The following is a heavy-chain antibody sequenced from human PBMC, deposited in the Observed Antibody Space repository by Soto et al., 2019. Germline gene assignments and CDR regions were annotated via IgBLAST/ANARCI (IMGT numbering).Heavy chain of an antibody. Sequence: GGSLRLSCAVSGFIFSRSWMTWVRQAPGKGLEWVANINEDGSDANYVDSVKGRFTISRDNAKKSVYLQTNRLRADDTAVYYCVRVSEAFDIWGQGTMVTVSS. CDR1: GFIFSRSW. V-gene: IGHV3-7*03. CDR2: INEDGSDA. J-gene: IGHJ3*02. CDR3: VRVSEAFDI.